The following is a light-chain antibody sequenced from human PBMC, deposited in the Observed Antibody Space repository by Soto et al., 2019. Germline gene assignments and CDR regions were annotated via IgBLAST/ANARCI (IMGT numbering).Light chain of an antibody. CDR3: SSSTAGGTI. Sequence: ALTQPASVSGSPGQSITISCTGTSGDVGGYYYVSWYQQLPGKAPKLMISEVSNRPSGVSNRFSGSKSGNTASLTISGLQAEDEDDYYCSSSTAGGTIFGTGTKVTVL. J-gene: IGLJ1*01. V-gene: IGLV2-14*01. CDR2: EVS. CDR1: SGDVGGYYY.